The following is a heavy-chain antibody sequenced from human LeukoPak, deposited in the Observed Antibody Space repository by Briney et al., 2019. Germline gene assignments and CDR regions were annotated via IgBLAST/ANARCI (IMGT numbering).Heavy chain of an antibody. J-gene: IGHJ6*03. D-gene: IGHD2-15*01. CDR3: ARDSAVVVVAATPWYYYMDV. CDR1: GGTFSSYA. CDR2: IIPIFGTA. V-gene: IGHV1-69*05. Sequence: ASVKVSCKASGGTFSSYAISWVRQAPGQGLEWMGGIIPIFGTANYAQTFQGRVTITTDESTSTAYMELSSLRSEDTAVYYCARDSAVVVVAATPWYYYMDVWGKGTTVTVSS.